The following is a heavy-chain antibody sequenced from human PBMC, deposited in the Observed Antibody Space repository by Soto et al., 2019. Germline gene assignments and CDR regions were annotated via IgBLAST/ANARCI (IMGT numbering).Heavy chain of an antibody. D-gene: IGHD3-22*01. V-gene: IGHV3-23*01. CDR3: AKDRDSSGYYYDAFDI. CDR1: GFTFSSYG. Sequence: DVQLLESGGGLVQPGGSLRLSCAASGFTFSSYGMTWVRQAPGKGLEWVSVVSGSGRSTYYADSVKGRFTISRDNSKNTRYLQMNSLRAEDTAVYYCAKDRDSSGYYYDAFDIWGQGTMVTVSS. J-gene: IGHJ3*02. CDR2: VSGSGRST.